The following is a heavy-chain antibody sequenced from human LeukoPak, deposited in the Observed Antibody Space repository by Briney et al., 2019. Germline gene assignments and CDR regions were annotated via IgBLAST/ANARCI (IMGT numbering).Heavy chain of an antibody. V-gene: IGHV3-23*01. CDR3: AKGSYYKQLVGDAFDI. Sequence: GGSLRLSCAASGFTFSSYAMIWVRQAPGKGLEWVSAISGSGGSTYYADSVKGRFTISRDNSKNTLYLQMNSLRAEDTAVYYCAKGSYYKQLVGDAFDIWGQGTMVTVSS. D-gene: IGHD6-6*01. J-gene: IGHJ3*02. CDR2: ISGSGGST. CDR1: GFTFSSYA.